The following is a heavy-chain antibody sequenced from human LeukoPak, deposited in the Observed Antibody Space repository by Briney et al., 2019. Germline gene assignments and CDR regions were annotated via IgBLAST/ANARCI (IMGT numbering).Heavy chain of an antibody. CDR2: IYNSGTT. D-gene: IGHD3-9*01. J-gene: IGHJ4*02. V-gene: IGHV4-59*12. CDR3: ARTNDILYYFDY. Sequence: KPSETLTLTCTVSGGSISSYYWSWIRQPPGKGLEWIGYIYNSGTTNYNPSLKSRVTISGDTSKNQFSLKLSSVTAADTAVYYCARTNDILYYFDYWGQGTLVTVSS. CDR1: GGSISSYY.